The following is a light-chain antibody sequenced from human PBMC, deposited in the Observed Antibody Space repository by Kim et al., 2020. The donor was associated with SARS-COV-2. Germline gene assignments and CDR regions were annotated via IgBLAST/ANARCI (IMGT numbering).Light chain of an antibody. CDR3: QQYNSYPST. J-gene: IGKJ2*01. V-gene: IGKV1-5*01. Sequence: DIQMTQAPSTLSASVGDSVTFTCRASHNVNNWLAWYLQRPGHAPTLLVYEISVLESGVPSRFSGGTSGPDFTLTISSLQPEDSGTYYCQQYNSYPSTFGQGTKLEI. CDR1: HNVNNW. CDR2: EIS.